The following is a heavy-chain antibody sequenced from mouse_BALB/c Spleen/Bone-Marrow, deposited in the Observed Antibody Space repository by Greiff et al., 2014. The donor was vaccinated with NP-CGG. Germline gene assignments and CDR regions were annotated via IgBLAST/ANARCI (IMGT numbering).Heavy chain of an antibody. CDR2: IRNKANGYTT. D-gene: IGHD2-4*01. Sequence: EVQRVESGGGLVQPGGSLRLSCATSGFTFTDYFMTWVRQPPGKALEWLGFIRNKANGYTTEYSASVKGRFTISRNNSQSILYPQMNTLRAEDSATYYCARGYYDDYWGQGTTLTVSS. J-gene: IGHJ2*01. V-gene: IGHV7-3*02. CDR1: GFTFTDYF. CDR3: ARGYYDDY.